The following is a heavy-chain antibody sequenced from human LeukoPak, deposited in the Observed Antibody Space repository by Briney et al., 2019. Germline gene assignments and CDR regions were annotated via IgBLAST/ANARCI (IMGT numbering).Heavy chain of an antibody. CDR3: AKDKEYSGFGPILSGYYYGMDV. CDR2: ISWDGGST. V-gene: IGHV3-43D*04. CDR1: GFTFDDYA. Sequence: GGSLGLSCAASGFTFDDYAMHWVRQAPGKGLEWVSLISWDGGSTYYADSVKGRFTISRDNSRHTLYLQMNSLGAEDTALYYCAKDKEYSGFGPILSGYYYGMDVWGKGTTVTVSS. D-gene: IGHD5-12*01. J-gene: IGHJ6*04.